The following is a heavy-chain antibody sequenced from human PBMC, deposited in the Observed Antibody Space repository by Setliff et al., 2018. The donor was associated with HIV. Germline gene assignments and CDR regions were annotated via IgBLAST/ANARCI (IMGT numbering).Heavy chain of an antibody. D-gene: IGHD2-2*01. CDR3: ASLYCSSSSCYEDY. CDR1: GFTFSSYW. Sequence: GGSLRLSCAASGFTFSSYWMSWVRQAPGKGLEWVANIKQDGSERYYLDSVKGRFSISRDNAKNSVYLQMNSLRAEDTAVYYCASLYCSSSSCYEDYWGQGTLVTVSS. CDR2: IKQDGSER. V-gene: IGHV3-7*03. J-gene: IGHJ4*02.